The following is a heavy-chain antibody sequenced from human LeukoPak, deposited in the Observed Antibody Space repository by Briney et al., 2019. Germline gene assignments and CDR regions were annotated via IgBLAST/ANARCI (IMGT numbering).Heavy chain of an antibody. CDR3: ARELVSSSWYSRNNWFDP. CDR2: ISSSSSYI. D-gene: IGHD6-13*01. V-gene: IGHV3-21*01. CDR1: GFTFSSYS. J-gene: IGHJ5*02. Sequence: GGSLRLSCAASGFTFSSYSMNWVRQAPGKGLECVSSISSSSSYIYYADSVKARFTMSRDNAKNSLYLQMNSLRAEDTAVYYCARELVSSSWYSRNNWFDPWGQGTLVTVSS.